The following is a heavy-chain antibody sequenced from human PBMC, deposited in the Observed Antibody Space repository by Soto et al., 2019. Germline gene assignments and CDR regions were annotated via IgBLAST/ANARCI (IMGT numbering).Heavy chain of an antibody. CDR2: IIPIFGTA. CDR1: GGTFSSYA. D-gene: IGHD1-7*01. CDR3: ARGLPDNWNYLPWFDP. Sequence: SVKVSCKASGGTFSSYAISWVRQAPGQGLEWMGGIIPIFGTANYAQKFQGRVTITADKSTSTAYMELSSLRSEDTAVYYCARGLPDNWNYLPWFDPWGQGTLVTVSS. V-gene: IGHV1-69*06. J-gene: IGHJ5*02.